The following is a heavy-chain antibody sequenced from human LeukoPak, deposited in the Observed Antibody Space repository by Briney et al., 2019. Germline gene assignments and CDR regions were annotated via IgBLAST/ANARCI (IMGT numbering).Heavy chain of an antibody. CDR2: IYYSGST. V-gene: IGHV4-59*12. J-gene: IGHJ5*02. CDR3: ARGPRVTIFGVVTIYNWFDP. D-gene: IGHD3-3*01. Sequence: PSETLSLTCTVSGGSISSYYWSWIRQPPGKGLEWIGYIYYSGSTNYNPSLKSRVTISVDTSKNQFSLKLSSVTAADTAVYYCARGPRVTIFGVVTIYNWFDPWGQGTLVTVSS. CDR1: GGSISSYY.